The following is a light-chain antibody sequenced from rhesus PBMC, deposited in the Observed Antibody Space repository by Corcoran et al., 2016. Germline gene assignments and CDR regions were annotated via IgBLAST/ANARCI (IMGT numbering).Light chain of an antibody. CDR3: QQGNSFPPT. J-gene: IGKJ1*01. V-gene: IGKV3-35*01. CDR1: PSVSTTY. CDR2: ITS. Sequence: EIVLTQSPTSMAVSQGERVTISCTASPSVSTTYLHWYQPNKGVPPRLLVYITSSLAFGVPAMFRGSGSGTSYTLAINSMEAEDAANYDLQQGNSFPPTFGQGTKVDIK.